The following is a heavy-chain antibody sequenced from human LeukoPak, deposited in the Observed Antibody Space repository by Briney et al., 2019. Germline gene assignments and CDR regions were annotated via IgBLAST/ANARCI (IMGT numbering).Heavy chain of an antibody. CDR2: VYYSGST. CDR3: ARGSSGSYGIYYYYMDV. J-gene: IGHJ6*03. Sequence: SETLSLTCTASGGSISSSSYYWGCIRQPPGKGLEWIGSVYYSGSTYYNPSLKSRVTISLDTSKNQFSLKLSSVTAADTAVYYCARGSSGSYGIYYYYMDVWGKGTTVTISS. CDR1: GGSISSSSYY. D-gene: IGHD1-26*01. V-gene: IGHV4-39*07.